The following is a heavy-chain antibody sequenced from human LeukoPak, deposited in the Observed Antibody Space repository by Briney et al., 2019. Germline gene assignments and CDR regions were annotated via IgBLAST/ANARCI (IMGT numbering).Heavy chain of an antibody. CDR2: ISAYNGNT. CDR1: GYTFTSYG. J-gene: IGHJ4*02. Sequence: ASVKVSCKASGYTFTSYGISWVRQAPGQGLEWTGWISAYNGNTNYAQKLQGRVTMTTDTSTSTAYMELRSLRSDDTAVYYCARDLAKVVVTRYYFDYWGQGTLVTVSS. V-gene: IGHV1-18*01. CDR3: ARDLAKVVVTRYYFDY. D-gene: IGHD3-22*01.